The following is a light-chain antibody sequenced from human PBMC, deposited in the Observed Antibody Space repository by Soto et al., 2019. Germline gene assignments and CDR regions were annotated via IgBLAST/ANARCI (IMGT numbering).Light chain of an antibody. CDR1: QSVLYSSNNKNY. CDR2: WAS. Sequence: DIVMTQSPDSLAVSLGERATINCKSSQSVLYSSNNKNYLAWYQQKPGQPPKLLIYWASTRESGVPDRFSGSGSGTDFTLTISSLQAEAVAVYYCQQYYSTPLRTFGQGTKVEIK. J-gene: IGKJ1*01. CDR3: QQYYSTPLRT. V-gene: IGKV4-1*01.